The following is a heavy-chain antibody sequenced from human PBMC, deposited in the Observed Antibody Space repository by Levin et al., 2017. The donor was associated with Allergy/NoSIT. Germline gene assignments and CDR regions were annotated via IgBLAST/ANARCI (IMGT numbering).Heavy chain of an antibody. Sequence: MPSETLSLTCTVSGGSISTGSYYWGWIRQPPGKGLEWIGHIYFTGATYSNPSLKSRITISVDTLKNHFSLEVTSVTAADTAVYYCVRSVNAAGWVWFDPWGQGSLVTVSS. D-gene: IGHD6-13*01. CDR1: GGSISTGSYY. V-gene: IGHV4-39*02. CDR3: VRSVNAAGWVWFDP. CDR2: IYFTGAT. J-gene: IGHJ5*02.